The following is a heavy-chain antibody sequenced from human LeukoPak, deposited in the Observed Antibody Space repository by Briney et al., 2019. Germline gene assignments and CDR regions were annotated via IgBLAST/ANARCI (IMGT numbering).Heavy chain of an antibody. Sequence: TGGSLRLSCAASGFTVSSNYMSWVRQAPGKGLEWVSVIYSGGSTYYADSVKGRFTISRDNSKNTLYLQMNSLRAEDTAVYYCARVGDIGSSWYYFDYWGQGTLVTVSS. CDR3: ARVGDIGSSWYYFDY. CDR2: IYSGGST. J-gene: IGHJ4*02. CDR1: GFTVSSNY. D-gene: IGHD6-13*01. V-gene: IGHV3-53*01.